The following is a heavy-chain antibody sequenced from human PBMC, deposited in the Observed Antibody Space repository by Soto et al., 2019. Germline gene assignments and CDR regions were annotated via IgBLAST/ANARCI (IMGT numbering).Heavy chain of an antibody. V-gene: IGHV1-69*14. CDR3: ARELDTAMVILDY. Sequence: QVQLVQSGAEVKKPGSSVKVSCKASGDTFSNYAISWVRQAPGQGLEWMGGIIPIFGTINYAQKFQDRVTITADKSTSTAYMELSSPRSEDTAVYYCARELDTAMVILDYWGQGTLVSVSS. CDR2: IIPIFGTI. J-gene: IGHJ4*02. CDR1: GDTFSNYA. D-gene: IGHD5-18*01.